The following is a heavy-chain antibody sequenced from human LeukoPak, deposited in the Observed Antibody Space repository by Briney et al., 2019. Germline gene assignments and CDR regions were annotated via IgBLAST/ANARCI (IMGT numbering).Heavy chain of an antibody. CDR1: GFTFSSYA. CDR2: ISGSGGST. CDR3: TKEGIPAAGSYYFYYMDV. D-gene: IGHD6-13*01. Sequence: GGSLRLSCAASGFTFSSYAMSWVRQAPGKGLEWVSAISGSGGSTYYADSVKGRFTISRDNSKNTLYLQMNSLRAEDTAVYYCTKEGIPAAGSYYFYYMDVWGKGTTVTVSS. V-gene: IGHV3-23*01. J-gene: IGHJ6*03.